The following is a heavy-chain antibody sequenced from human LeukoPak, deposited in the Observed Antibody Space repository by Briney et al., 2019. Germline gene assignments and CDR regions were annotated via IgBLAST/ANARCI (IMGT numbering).Heavy chain of an antibody. V-gene: IGHV4-59*01. CDR1: GSSITNYY. Sequence: SETLSLTCTVSGSSITNYYWSWIRQPPGKGLEWIGYIHYSGSTKYKSSLKSRVTISVDTSKNQFSLKLNSVTAADTAVYYCAREDSSGYYFDYWGQGTLVTVSS. CDR2: IHYSGST. CDR3: AREDSSGYYFDY. J-gene: IGHJ4*02. D-gene: IGHD3-22*01.